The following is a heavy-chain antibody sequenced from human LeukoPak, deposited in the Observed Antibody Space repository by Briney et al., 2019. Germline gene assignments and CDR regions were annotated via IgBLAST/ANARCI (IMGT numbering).Heavy chain of an antibody. D-gene: IGHD3-22*01. Sequence: GGSLRLXCAASGFTFDDYAMHWVRHAPGKGLEWVSLISGDGGSTYYADSVKGRFTISRDNSKNSLYLQMNSLRTEDTALYYCAKLFFDSSGYPPSDYWGQGTLVTVSS. CDR2: ISGDGGST. V-gene: IGHV3-43*02. J-gene: IGHJ4*02. CDR3: AKLFFDSSGYPPSDY. CDR1: GFTFDDYA.